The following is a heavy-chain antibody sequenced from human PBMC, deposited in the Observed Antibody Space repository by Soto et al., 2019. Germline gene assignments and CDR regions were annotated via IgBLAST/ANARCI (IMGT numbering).Heavy chain of an antibody. J-gene: IGHJ4*02. V-gene: IGHV4-4*02. CDR2: IYHSGST. CDR1: GGSISSSNW. CDR3: ARGSPYYYDSSGKTLYYFDY. Sequence: PSETLSLTCAVSGGSISSSNWWSWVRQPPGKGLEWIGEIYHSGSTNYNPSLKSRVTISVDKSKNQFSLKLSSVTAADTAVYYCARGSPYYYDSSGKTLYYFDYWGQGTLVTVSS. D-gene: IGHD3-22*01.